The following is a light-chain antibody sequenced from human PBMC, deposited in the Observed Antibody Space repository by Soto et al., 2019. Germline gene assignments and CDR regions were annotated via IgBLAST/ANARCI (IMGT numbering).Light chain of an antibody. Sequence: IVVTQSPATLSLSPVERATLSCRASQSVSSSYLAWYQQKPGQAPRLLIYGASNRATGIADTFSGGGSGTDFTLTISRLEPEDFAVYYCQHYTTSSLTFGQGTRLETK. CDR1: QSVSSSY. V-gene: IGKV3-20*01. J-gene: IGKJ5*01. CDR3: QHYTTSSLT. CDR2: GAS.